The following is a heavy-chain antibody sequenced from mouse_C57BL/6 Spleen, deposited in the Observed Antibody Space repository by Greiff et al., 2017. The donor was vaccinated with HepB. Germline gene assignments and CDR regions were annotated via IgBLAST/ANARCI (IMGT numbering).Heavy chain of an antibody. J-gene: IGHJ3*01. V-gene: IGHV14-1*01. CDR3: TTDLAWFAY. CDR1: GFNIKDYY. Sequence: EVKLMEPGAELVRPGASVKLSCTASGFNIKDYYMHWVKQRPEQGLEWIGRIDPEDGDTEYAPKFQGKATMTADTSSNTAYLQLSSLTSEGTAVYYCTTDLAWFAYWGQGTLVTVSA. CDR2: IDPEDGDT.